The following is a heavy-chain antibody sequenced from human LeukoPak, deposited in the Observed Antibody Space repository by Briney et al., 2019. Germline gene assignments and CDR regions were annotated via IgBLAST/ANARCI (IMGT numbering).Heavy chain of an antibody. CDR1: GYTFTSYG. D-gene: IGHD6-19*01. V-gene: IGHV1-18*01. J-gene: IGHJ3*02. Sequence: GASVKVSCKASGYTFTSYGISWVRQAPGQGLEWMGWISAYNGNTNYAQKLQGRVTMTTDTSTSTACMELRSLRSDDTAVYYCARDWGGLAGNDAFDIWGQGTMVTVSS. CDR3: ARDWGGLAGNDAFDI. CDR2: ISAYNGNT.